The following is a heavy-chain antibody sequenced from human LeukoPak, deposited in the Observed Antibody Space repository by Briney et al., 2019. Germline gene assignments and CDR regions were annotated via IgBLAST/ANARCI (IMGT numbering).Heavy chain of an antibody. CDR2: ISYDGSNK. D-gene: IGHD6-19*01. Sequence: GGSLRLSCAASGFTFSSYAMHWVRQAPGKGLEWVAVISYDGSNKYYADSVKGRFTISRDNSKNTLYLQMNSLRAEDTAVYYCARVSRQWLKANPSDYWGQGTLVTVSS. CDR1: GFTFSSYA. CDR3: ARVSRQWLKANPSDY. V-gene: IGHV3-30*04. J-gene: IGHJ4*02.